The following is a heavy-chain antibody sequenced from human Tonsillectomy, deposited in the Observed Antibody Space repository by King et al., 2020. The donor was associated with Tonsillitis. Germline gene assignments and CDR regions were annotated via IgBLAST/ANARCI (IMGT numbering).Heavy chain of an antibody. Sequence: QLQESGPGLVKPSQTLSLTCTVSGGSISSGGYYWSWIRQNPGKGLEWIGYIYYSGSTYYNPSLTSRVTISVDTSKNQFSLKLSSVTAADTAVYYCARYHWYYDSSGYDAFDIWGQGTMVTVSS. CDR1: GGSISSGGYY. CDR2: IYYSGST. V-gene: IGHV4-31*03. CDR3: ARYHWYYDSSGYDAFDI. J-gene: IGHJ3*02. D-gene: IGHD3-22*01.